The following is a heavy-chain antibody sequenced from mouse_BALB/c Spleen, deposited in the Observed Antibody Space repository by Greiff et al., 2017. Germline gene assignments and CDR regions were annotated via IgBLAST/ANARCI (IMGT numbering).Heavy chain of an antibody. CDR1: GYTFSSYW. Sequence: VQLQQPGSELVRPGASVKLSCKASGYTFSSYWIEWVKQRPGHGLEWIGEILPGSGSTNYNEKFKGKATFTADTSSNTAYMQLSSLTSEDSAVYYCARRGAYYGSSYAMDYWGQGTSVNVSS. J-gene: IGHJ4*01. D-gene: IGHD1-1*01. CDR3: ARRGAYYGSSYAMDY. CDR2: ILPGSGST. V-gene: IGHV1-9*01.